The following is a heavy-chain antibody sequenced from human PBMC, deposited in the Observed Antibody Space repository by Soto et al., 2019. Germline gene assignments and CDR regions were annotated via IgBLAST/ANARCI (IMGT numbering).Heavy chain of an antibody. CDR1: GYSISSGYY. CDR3: AGLEWNGIFRFDP. CDR2: IYHSGST. D-gene: IGHD1-1*01. J-gene: IGHJ5*02. V-gene: IGHV4-38-2*01. Sequence: SETLSLTCAVSGYSISSGYYWGWIRQPPGKGLEWIGSIYHSGSTYYNPSLKSRVTISVDTSKNKFSLKMSSVTAADTAVYYCAGLEWNGIFRFDPWGRGTLVTVSS.